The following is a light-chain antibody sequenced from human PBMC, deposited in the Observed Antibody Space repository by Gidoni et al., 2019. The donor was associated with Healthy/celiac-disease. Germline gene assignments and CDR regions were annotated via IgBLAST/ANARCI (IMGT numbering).Light chain of an antibody. CDR2: GAS. J-gene: IGKJ1*01. CDR3: QQYNNWPPWT. CDR1: KRVSSN. Sequence: EIVLTQSPATLSVSPGERATLSCRASKRVSSNLAWYQQNPGQAPRLLIYGASTRATGIPARFSGSGSGTEFTLTISSLQSEDFAVYYCQQYNNWPPWTFGQGTKVEIK. V-gene: IGKV3-15*01.